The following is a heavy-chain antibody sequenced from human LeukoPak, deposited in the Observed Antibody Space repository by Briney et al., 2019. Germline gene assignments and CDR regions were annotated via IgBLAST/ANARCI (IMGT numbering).Heavy chain of an antibody. Sequence: SETLSLTCTVSGGSISSYYWSWIQQPAGKGLEWIGRIYTSGSTNYNPSLKSRVTMSVDTSKNQFSLKLSSVTAADTAVYYCARNFPGVGCSGGSCYDYWGQGTLVTVSS. J-gene: IGHJ4*02. D-gene: IGHD2-15*01. CDR1: GGSISSYY. V-gene: IGHV4-4*07. CDR3: ARNFPGVGCSGGSCYDY. CDR2: IYTSGST.